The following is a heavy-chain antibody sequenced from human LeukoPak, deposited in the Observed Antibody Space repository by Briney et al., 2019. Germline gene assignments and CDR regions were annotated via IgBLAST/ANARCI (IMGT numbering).Heavy chain of an antibody. CDR3: AKDFYGDYSGLVD. Sequence: GGSLRLSCAASGFTFDDYATHWVRQAPGKGLEWVSGISWNSGSIGYADSVKGRFTICRDNAKNSLYLQMNSLRAEDTALYYCAKDFYGDYSGLVDWGQGTLVTVSS. D-gene: IGHD4-17*01. J-gene: IGHJ4*02. CDR1: GFTFDDYA. V-gene: IGHV3-9*01. CDR2: ISWNSGSI.